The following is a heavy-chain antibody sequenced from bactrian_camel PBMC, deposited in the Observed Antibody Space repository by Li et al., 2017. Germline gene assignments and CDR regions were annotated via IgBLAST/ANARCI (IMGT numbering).Heavy chain of an antibody. Sequence: HVQLVESGGGSIGPGGSLTLSCAVSPDIHGLNYIAWFRQAPGKEREGVAVLDRDGSTYYADSVKGRFAVSRDNAKNTLYLQFNSLKTEDTSMYYCTMGGDYTTGWYWYQYWGQGTQVTVS. D-gene: IGHD5*01. CDR2: LDRDGST. CDR3: TMGGDYTTGWYWYQY. CDR1: PDIHGLNY. J-gene: IGHJ4*01. V-gene: IGHV3S53*01.